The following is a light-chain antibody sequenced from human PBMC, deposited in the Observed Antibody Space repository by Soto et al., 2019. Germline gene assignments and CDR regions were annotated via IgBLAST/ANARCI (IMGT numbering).Light chain of an antibody. CDR2: SAS. V-gene: IGKV1-9*01. J-gene: IGKJ2*01. CDR1: QDITNY. Sequence: QLTQSPSSLSASIGDRVTITCRASQDITNYLAWYQQQPGKAPKLLVYSASTLHSGVPTRFSGSGSGTEFILTIGRLQPADFATYYCHHLAGTFGQGTKVEMK. CDR3: HHLAGT.